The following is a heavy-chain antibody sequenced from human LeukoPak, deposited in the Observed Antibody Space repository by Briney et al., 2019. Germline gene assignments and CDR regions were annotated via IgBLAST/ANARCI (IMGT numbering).Heavy chain of an antibody. CDR3: ARGGNCSGGTCYSDRGWFDP. CDR2: IYYSGST. D-gene: IGHD2-15*01. CDR1: GGSISSGTYY. V-gene: IGHV4-61*01. J-gene: IGHJ5*02. Sequence: PSETLSLTCTVSGGSISSGTYYWSWIRQPPGKGLEWIGYIYYSGSTNYNPSLKSRVTISVDTSKNQFSLKLSSVTAADTAVYYCARGGNCSGGTCYSDRGWFDPWGQGTLVTVSS.